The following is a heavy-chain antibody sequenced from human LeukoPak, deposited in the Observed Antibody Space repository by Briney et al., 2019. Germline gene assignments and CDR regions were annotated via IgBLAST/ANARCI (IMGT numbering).Heavy chain of an antibody. CDR1: GGSISSYY. J-gene: IGHJ5*02. V-gene: IGHV4-4*07. Sequence: SETLSLTCTVSGGSISSYYWSWIRQPAGKGLEWIGRIYTSGSTNYNPSLKSRVTISVDTSKNQFSLKLSSVTAADTAVYYCARLFRGVIGGWFDPWGQGTLVTVSS. D-gene: IGHD3-10*01. CDR2: IYTSGST. CDR3: ARLFRGVIGGWFDP.